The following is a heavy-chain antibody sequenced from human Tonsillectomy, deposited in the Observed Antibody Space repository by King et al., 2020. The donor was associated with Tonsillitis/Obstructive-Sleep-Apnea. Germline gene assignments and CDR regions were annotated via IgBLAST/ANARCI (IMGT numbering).Heavy chain of an antibody. V-gene: IGHV4-59*01. D-gene: IGHD1-1*01. CDR2: IYYIGST. CDR1: GGSISSYY. CDR3: ARVGYDNWFDP. J-gene: IGHJ5*02. Sequence: QLQESGPGLVKPSETLSLTCTVSGGSISSYYWSWIRQPPGKGLDWIGYIYYIGSTNYNPSLQSRVTISVDTSKNQFSLKLSSVTAADTAVYYCARVGYDNWFDPWGQGTLVTVSS.